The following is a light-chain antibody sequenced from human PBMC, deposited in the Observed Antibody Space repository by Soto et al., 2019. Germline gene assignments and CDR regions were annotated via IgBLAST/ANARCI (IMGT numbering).Light chain of an antibody. CDR3: QQYGGSLMT. CDR1: QSVSNNF. Sequence: EIVLTQSPGTLSLSPGERATLSCRADQSVSNNFLACYQQKPGPAPRLFIYGTSSRSAGIAERFSGSGAGTDFTLTISRLEPEDFAIYYCQQYGGSLMTFGQGTRLEIK. V-gene: IGKV3-20*01. J-gene: IGKJ5*01. CDR2: GTS.